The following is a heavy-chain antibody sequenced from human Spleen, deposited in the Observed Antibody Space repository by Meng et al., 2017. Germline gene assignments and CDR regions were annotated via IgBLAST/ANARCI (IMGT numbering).Heavy chain of an antibody. J-gene: IGHJ4*02. D-gene: IGHD2/OR15-2a*01. Sequence: GGSLRLSCAASGFTFSSYWMSWVRQAPGKGLEWVANIKQDGSDKYYVDSVKGRFTISRDNAKNSLFLQMNSLRAEDTAVYYCARDSESGLVLFDYWGQGTLVTVSS. V-gene: IGHV3-7*01. CDR2: IKQDGSDK. CDR3: ARDSESGLVLFDY. CDR1: GFTFSSYW.